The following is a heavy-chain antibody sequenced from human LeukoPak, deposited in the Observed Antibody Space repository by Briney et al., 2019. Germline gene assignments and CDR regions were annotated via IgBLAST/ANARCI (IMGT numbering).Heavy chain of an antibody. CDR3: ARGRYGDYVWFDP. CDR2: IYYSGST. V-gene: IGHV4-59*12. D-gene: IGHD4-17*01. Sequence: SETLSLTCTVSGGSISSYYWSWIRQPPGKGLEWIGYIYYSGSTYYNPSLKSRVTISVDTSKNQFSLKLSSVTAADTAVYYCARGRYGDYVWFDPWGQGTLVTVSS. CDR1: GGSISSYY. J-gene: IGHJ5*02.